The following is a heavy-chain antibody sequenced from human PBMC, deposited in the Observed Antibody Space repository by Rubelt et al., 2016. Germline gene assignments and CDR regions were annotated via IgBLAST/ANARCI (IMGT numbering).Heavy chain of an antibody. CDR1: GYTFTNYG. J-gene: IGHJ4*02. V-gene: IGHV1-3*01. CDR3: ARANHGDYEDY. D-gene: IGHD4-17*01. Sequence: QVQLVQSGAEVKKPWASVKVSCKASGYTFTNYGMHLVRQAPGQRPEGMGWIDAGNGDTKYSQKLKDRVSITRDASANTAYMELSSLRSEDTAVYYCARANHGDYEDYWGQGTLVTVSS. CDR2: IDAGNGDT.